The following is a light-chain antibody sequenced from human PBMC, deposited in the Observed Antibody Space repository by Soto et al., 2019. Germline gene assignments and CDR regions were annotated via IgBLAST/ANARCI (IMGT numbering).Light chain of an antibody. J-gene: IGKJ2*01. Sequence: DIQMTQSPSSLSASVGDRVTITCRASQSISSYLNWYQQKPGKAPKLLIYAASSLQSGVPSRFSGRGSGTDFTLTSSSLQPEDFATYYFQQSYSTPYTFVQGTKLEIK. CDR2: AAS. CDR1: QSISSY. V-gene: IGKV1-39*01. CDR3: QQSYSTPYT.